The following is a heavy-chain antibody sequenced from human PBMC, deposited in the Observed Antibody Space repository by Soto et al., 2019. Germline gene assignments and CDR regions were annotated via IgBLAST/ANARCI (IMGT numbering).Heavy chain of an antibody. J-gene: IGHJ6*02. V-gene: IGHV1-69*01. D-gene: IGHD1-26*01. CDR1: GGTFDNFI. CDR3: ARNGTYSSSRSRYSGMDV. CDR2: IVPMLGTP. Sequence: QVQLVQSGAEVKEPGSSVRVSCKASGGTFDNFIMNWVRQTPGQGLEWMGGIVPMLGTPTYAAKCKVRVTISAPGSRSTEYMGVRSVRSEDTAIYYSARNGTYSSSRSRYSGMDVWGLGTTVTVSS.